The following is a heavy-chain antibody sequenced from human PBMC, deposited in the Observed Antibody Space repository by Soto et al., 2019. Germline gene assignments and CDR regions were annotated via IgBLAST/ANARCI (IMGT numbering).Heavy chain of an antibody. V-gene: IGHV1-18*01. CDR1: GYTFTSYG. CDR2: ISGYNGNT. J-gene: IGHJ2*01. Sequence: QVQLVQSGAEVKKPGASVKVSCKASGYTFTSYGICWVRQDPGQGLEWMGWISGYNGNTNYAQNLQGRVNMTKDTSTSTVYMELRSLRSDDKAVYYCARRCSSTRCLDIWGRGTLVIVSS. CDR3: ARRCSSTRCLDI. D-gene: IGHD2-2*01.